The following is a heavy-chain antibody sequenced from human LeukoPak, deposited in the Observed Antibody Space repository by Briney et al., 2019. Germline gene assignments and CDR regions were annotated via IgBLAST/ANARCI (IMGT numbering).Heavy chain of an antibody. CDR2: ISSSSSYI. CDR3: AREKEWVNPIDY. CDR1: GFTFSSYS. Sequence: PGGSLRLSCAASGFTFSSYSMNWVRQAPGKGLEWVSSISSSSSYIYYADPVKGRFTISRDNAKNSLYPQMNSLRAEDTAVYYCAREKEWVNPIDYWGQGTLVTVSS. J-gene: IGHJ4*02. D-gene: IGHD1-26*01. V-gene: IGHV3-21*01.